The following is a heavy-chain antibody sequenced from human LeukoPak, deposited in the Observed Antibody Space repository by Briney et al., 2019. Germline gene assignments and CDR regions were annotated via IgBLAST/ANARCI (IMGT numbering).Heavy chain of an antibody. CDR2: IIPIFGTS. J-gene: IGHJ6*02. D-gene: IGHD3-22*01. V-gene: IGHV1-69*13. Sequence: SVKVSCKASGGTFSSYAISWVRQAPGQGLEWMGGIIPIFGTSNYAQKFQGRVTITADESTSTASMELSSLRSEDTAVYYCARVQDYYDSSGYYWAYYYYGMDVWGQGTTVTVSS. CDR3: ARVQDYYDSSGYYWAYYYYGMDV. CDR1: GGTFSSYA.